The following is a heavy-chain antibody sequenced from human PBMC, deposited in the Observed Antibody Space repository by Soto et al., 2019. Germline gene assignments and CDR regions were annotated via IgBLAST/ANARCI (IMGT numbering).Heavy chain of an antibody. V-gene: IGHV3-21*04. J-gene: IGHJ4*02. CDR1: GFTFSSYS. Sequence: PGGSLRLSCAASGFTFSSYSMNWVRQAPGKGLEWVSSISSSSSYIYYADSVKGRFTISRDNSKNTLYLQMNSLRAEDTAVYYCAKDWSVWFGELIDYWGQGTLVTVSS. CDR2: ISSSSSYI. CDR3: AKDWSVWFGELIDY. D-gene: IGHD3-10*01.